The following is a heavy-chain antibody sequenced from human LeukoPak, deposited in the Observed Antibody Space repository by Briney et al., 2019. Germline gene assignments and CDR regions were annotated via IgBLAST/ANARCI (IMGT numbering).Heavy chain of an antibody. J-gene: IGHJ4*02. CDR2: ISWRSGSI. D-gene: IGHD1-26*01. CDR1: GFTFDDYA. Sequence: GGSLRLSCAASGFTFDDYAMHWVRQAPGKGLEWVSGISWRSGSIGYVDSVKGRFTISRDSAKSSLYLQMNSLRAEDMAVYYCAKGRSYSYTAHPFDYWGQGTLVTVSS. CDR3: AKGRSYSYTAHPFDY. V-gene: IGHV3-9*03.